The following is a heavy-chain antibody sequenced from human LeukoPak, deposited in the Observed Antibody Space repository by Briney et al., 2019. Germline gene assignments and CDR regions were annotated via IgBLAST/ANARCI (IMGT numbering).Heavy chain of an antibody. CDR3: ARATYYYDGSGYYYPDY. J-gene: IGHJ4*02. D-gene: IGHD3-22*01. CDR1: GYTFTNYD. Sequence: ASVKVSCKASGYTFTNYDINWVRQAPGQGLEWMGWMNPKNGDTAYVQKFQGRVTMTQNSPTNTAYMELSSLRSDDTAVYYCARATYYYDGSGYYYPDYWGQGTPVTVSS. CDR2: MNPKNGDT. V-gene: IGHV1-8*01.